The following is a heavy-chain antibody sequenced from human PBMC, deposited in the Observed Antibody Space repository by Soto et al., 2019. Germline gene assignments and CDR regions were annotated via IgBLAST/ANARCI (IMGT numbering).Heavy chain of an antibody. CDR1: GGSITNYY. D-gene: IGHD1-20*01. CDR2: IYHTGSS. Sequence: QVQLQESRPGLVKPSETLSLTCTVSGGSITNYYWSWIRQPPGKGLEWVGYIYHTGSSSYNPSLKSRVAMSMDTSKRQISLKLTSVTAADTAVYYCAREYTRWFDPWGQGTLLTVSS. J-gene: IGHJ5*02. V-gene: IGHV4-59*01. CDR3: AREYTRWFDP.